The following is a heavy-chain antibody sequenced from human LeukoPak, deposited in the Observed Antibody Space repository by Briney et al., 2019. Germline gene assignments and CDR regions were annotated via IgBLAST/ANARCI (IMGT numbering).Heavy chain of an antibody. CDR3: ARKSSSWYMGRGWFDP. CDR2: IYYSGST. V-gene: IGHV4-39*01. Sequence: SETLSLTCTVSGGSISSSSYYWGWIRQPPGKGLEWIGSIYYSGSTYYNPSLKSRVTISVDTSKNQFSLKLSSVTAADTAVYYCARKSSSWYMGRGWFDPWGQGTLVTVSS. CDR1: GGSISSSSYY. J-gene: IGHJ5*02. D-gene: IGHD6-13*01.